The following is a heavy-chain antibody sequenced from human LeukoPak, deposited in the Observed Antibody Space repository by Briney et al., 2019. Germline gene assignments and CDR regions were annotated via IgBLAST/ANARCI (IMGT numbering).Heavy chain of an antibody. V-gene: IGHV4-59*01. CDR3: ARDRESGSYSFDP. CDR1: GGSISSYY. J-gene: IGHJ5*02. D-gene: IGHD1-26*01. CDR2: IYYSGST. Sequence: PSETLSLTCTVPGGSISSYYWSWIRQPPGKGLEWIGYIYYSGSTNYNPSLKSRVTISVDTSKNQFSLKLSSVTAADTAVYYCARDRESGSYSFDPWGQGTLVTVSS.